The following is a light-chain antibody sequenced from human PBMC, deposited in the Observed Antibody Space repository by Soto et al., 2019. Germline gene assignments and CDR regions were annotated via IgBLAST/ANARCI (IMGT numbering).Light chain of an antibody. CDR1: QSISTK. Sequence: EIVMTQSPATLSVSPGERATLSCRASQSISTKLAWYQQKPGQAPRLLIYDGSTRATGLPARFSGGGSGTEFTLTISSLQSEDFAVYYCQQYHNWPPWTFGQGTKVELK. J-gene: IGKJ1*01. V-gene: IGKV3-15*01. CDR3: QQYHNWPPWT. CDR2: DGS.